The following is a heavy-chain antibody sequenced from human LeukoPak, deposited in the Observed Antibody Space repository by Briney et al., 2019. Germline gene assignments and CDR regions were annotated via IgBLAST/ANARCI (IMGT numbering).Heavy chain of an antibody. CDR2: INHSGST. CDR1: GGSFSGYY. Sequence: PSETLSLTCAVYGGSFSGYYWSWIRQPPGKGLEWIGEINHSGSTNYNPSLKSRVTISVDTSKNQFSLKLSSVTAADTAVYYCARGSGSYYYYGMDVWGQGTAVTVSS. V-gene: IGHV4-34*01. J-gene: IGHJ6*02. CDR3: ARGSGSYYYYGMDV. D-gene: IGHD1-26*01.